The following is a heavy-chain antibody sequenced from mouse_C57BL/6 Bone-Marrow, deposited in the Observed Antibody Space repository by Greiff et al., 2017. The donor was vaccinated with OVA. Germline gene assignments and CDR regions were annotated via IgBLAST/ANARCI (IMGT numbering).Heavy chain of an antibody. CDR2: IRNKANGYTT. Sequence: EVKLVESGGGLVQPGGSLSLSCAASGFTFTDYYMSWVRQPPGQALEWLGFIRNKANGYTTEYSASVKGRFTISRDTSQSILYLQMNALRPEDSDTYDCARYYGSSWRYCDYWGQGTTLTVSS. CDR1: GFTFTDYY. CDR3: ARYYGSSWRYCDY. D-gene: IGHD1-1*01. J-gene: IGHJ2*01. V-gene: IGHV7-3*01.